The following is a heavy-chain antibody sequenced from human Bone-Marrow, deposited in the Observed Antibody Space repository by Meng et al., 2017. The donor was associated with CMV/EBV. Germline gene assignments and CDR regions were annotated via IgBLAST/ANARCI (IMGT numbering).Heavy chain of an antibody. CDR2: INYSGVT. Sequence: SEPLSLTCTVSGGSISSSNSYWGWIRQPPGKGLQWIGSINYSGVTRYNPSIKSRVIMSVDTSKNQFSLKLSSVTAADTAVYYCARGLGTDAFDIWGQGTMVTVSS. CDR1: GGSISSSNSY. V-gene: IGHV4-39*07. J-gene: IGHJ3*02. CDR3: ARGLGTDAFDI. D-gene: IGHD1-1*01.